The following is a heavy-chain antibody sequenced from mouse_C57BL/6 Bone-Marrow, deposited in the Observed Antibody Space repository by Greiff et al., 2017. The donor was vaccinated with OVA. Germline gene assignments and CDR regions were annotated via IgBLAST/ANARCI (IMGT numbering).Heavy chain of an antibody. CDR2: IWSDGST. V-gene: IGHV2-6-1*01. CDR1: GFSLTSYG. J-gene: IGHJ4*01. Sequence: VQLQQSGPGLVAPSQCLSITCTVSGFSLTSYGVHWVRQPPGKGLEWLVVIWSDGSTTYNSALKSRLSISKDNSKSQVFLKMNSLQTDDTAMDYCARHTSDGFYAMDYWGQGTSVTVSS. D-gene: IGHD2-3*01. CDR3: ARHTSDGFYAMDY.